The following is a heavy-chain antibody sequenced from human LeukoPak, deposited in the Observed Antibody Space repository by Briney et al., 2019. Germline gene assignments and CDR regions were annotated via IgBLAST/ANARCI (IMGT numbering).Heavy chain of an antibody. CDR3: ARQLGEPPRDY. V-gene: IGHV4-39*01. D-gene: IGHD3-10*01. CDR2: IYYSGST. CDR1: GGSISSSSYY. J-gene: IGHJ4*02. Sequence: SETLSLTCTVSGGSISSSSYYWGWIRQPPGKGLEWIGSIYYSGSTYYNPSLKSRVTISVDTSKNQFSLKLSSVTAADTAVYYCARQLGEPPRDYWGQGTLVTVSS.